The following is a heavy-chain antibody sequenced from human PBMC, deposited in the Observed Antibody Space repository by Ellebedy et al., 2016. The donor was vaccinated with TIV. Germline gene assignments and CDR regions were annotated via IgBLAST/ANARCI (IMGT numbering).Heavy chain of an antibody. Sequence: SGPTLVKPTQTLTLTCTLSGLSVSSNGLRLSWFRQHPGKALEWLARIAWVDDTFYSTSLKTRLTISKDTSKIKVVLTMTVMDPVDTATYYCALTSRDAFDIWGQGTTVTVSS. V-gene: IGHV2-70*04. CDR1: GLSVSSNGLR. CDR2: IAWVDDT. CDR3: ALTSRDAFDI. J-gene: IGHJ3*02.